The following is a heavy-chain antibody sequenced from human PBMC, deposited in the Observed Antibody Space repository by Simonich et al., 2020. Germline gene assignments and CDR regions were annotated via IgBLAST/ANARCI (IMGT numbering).Heavy chain of an antibody. CDR3: ASRGWSGYYDY. CDR1: GGTISSYY. J-gene: IGHJ4*02. CDR2: IYYSGST. D-gene: IGHD3-3*01. V-gene: IGHV4-59*08. Sequence: QVQLQESGPGLVKPSETLSLTCTVSGGTISSYYWSWIRQPPGKGLEWIGYIYYSGSTNYIPPLKIRVTISIDPSKNQFSRRLSSVTAADTAVYYCASRGWSGYYDYWGQGTLVTVSS.